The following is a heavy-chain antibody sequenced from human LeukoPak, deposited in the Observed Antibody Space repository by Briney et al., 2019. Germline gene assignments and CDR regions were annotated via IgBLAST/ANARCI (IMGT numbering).Heavy chain of an antibody. V-gene: IGHV1-69*04. D-gene: IGHD3-22*01. Sequence: SVKVSCKASGGTFSSYAISWVRQAPGQGLEWMGRIIPILGIANYAQKFQGRVTITADKSTSTAYVELSSLRSEDTAVYYCAIIPTYYYDSSAYDAFDIWGQGTMVTVSS. CDR3: AIIPTYYYDSSAYDAFDI. CDR2: IIPILGIA. J-gene: IGHJ3*02. CDR1: GGTFSSYA.